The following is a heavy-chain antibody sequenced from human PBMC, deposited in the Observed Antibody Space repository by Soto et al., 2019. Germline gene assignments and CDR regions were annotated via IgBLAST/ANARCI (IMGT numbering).Heavy chain of an antibody. CDR2: IKSNTDGGST. V-gene: IGHV3-15*01. J-gene: IGHJ5*02. D-gene: IGHD2-15*01. CDR3: TTDLWRIAVVVGSTGYLNP. CDR1: GVPFSDPC. Sequence: PGPPRRHASAAAGVPFSDPCMSCVRRAPGKGLDVFGGIKSNTDGGSTEYAATVRGRFTISRDDSNNTLYLQMKSLKTEDTAVYYCTTDLWRIAVVVGSTGYLNPWGQGSPVT.